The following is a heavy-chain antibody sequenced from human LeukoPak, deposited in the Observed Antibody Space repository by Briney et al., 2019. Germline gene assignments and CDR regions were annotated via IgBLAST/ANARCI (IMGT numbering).Heavy chain of an antibody. CDR2: INHSGST. V-gene: IGHV4-34*01. D-gene: IGHD3-22*01. CDR3: ARRVRDSSGYYYALFD. CDR1: GGSFSGYY. Sequence: PSETLSLTCAVYGGSFSGYYWSWIRQPPGKGLEWIGEINHSGSTNYNPSLKSRVTISVDTSKNQFSLKLSSVTAADTAVYYRARRVRDSSGYYYALFDWGQGTLVTVSS. J-gene: IGHJ4*02.